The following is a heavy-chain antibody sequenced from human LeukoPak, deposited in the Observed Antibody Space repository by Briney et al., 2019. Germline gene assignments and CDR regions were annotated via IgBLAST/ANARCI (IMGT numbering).Heavy chain of an antibody. V-gene: IGHV1-69*05. CDR1: GGTFSGYA. CDR3: AGTSGYSSPYYYYYMDV. Sequence: SAKVSCKASGGTFSGYAISCVRQAPGQGREWMGRIIPIFGTAIYAQKFQGRATITTDESTRKAYMDLSSLRSEDTAVYYCAGTSGYSSPYYYYYMDVWGKGTTVTVSS. CDR2: IIPIFGTA. D-gene: IGHD6-13*01. J-gene: IGHJ6*03.